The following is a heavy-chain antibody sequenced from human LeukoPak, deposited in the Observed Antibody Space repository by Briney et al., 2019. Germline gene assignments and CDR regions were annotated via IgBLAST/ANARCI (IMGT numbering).Heavy chain of an antibody. V-gene: IGHV1-2*02. D-gene: IGHD6-19*01. J-gene: IGHJ4*02. CDR3: ARNLGGGWVFDY. Sequence: GASVKVSCKASGYTFTGYYMHWVRQAPGQGLEWMGWINPNSGGTNYAQKFQGRVTMTRDTSISTAYMELNRLTPDDTAVYFCARNLGGGWVFDYLGQGTLVTVSS. CDR1: GYTFTGYY. CDR2: INPNSGGT.